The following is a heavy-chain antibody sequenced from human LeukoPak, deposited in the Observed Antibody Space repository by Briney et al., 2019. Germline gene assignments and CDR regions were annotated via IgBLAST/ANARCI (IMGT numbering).Heavy chain of an antibody. D-gene: IGHD3-16*01. Sequence: GGSLRLSCAASGFTFAGYAMSWVRQAPGKGLEWVSGVSGGGSTYYADSVKGRFTISRDNSKNTLYLQMNSLRAEDTAVYYCAKGGGDGIWNAFDIWGKGQWSPSLQ. CDR3: AKGGGDGIWNAFDI. CDR2: VSGGGST. J-gene: IGHJ3*02. V-gene: IGHV3-23*01. CDR1: GFTFAGYA.